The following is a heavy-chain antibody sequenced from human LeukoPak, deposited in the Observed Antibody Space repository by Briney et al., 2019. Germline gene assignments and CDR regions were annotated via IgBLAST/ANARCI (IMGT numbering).Heavy chain of an antibody. Sequence: GASVKVSCKSSGYTFTSYYIHWVRQAPGQGLQWMGIINPGGGSTSYAQKFQGRVTMTRDTSTSTVYMELSSLRSEDTAVYYCARSPQRGYIYGYLKHFDYWGQGTLVTVSS. J-gene: IGHJ4*02. CDR1: GYTFTSYY. CDR3: ARSPQRGYIYGYLKHFDY. D-gene: IGHD5-18*01. V-gene: IGHV1-46*01. CDR2: INPGGGST.